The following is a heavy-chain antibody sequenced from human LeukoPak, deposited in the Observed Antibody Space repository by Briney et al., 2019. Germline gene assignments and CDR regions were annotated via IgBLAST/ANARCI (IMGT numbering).Heavy chain of an antibody. V-gene: IGHV4-59*01. Sequence: SETLSLTCTVSGGSISSYYWSWIRQPPGKGLEWIGYMYYGGSTNYNPSLKSRVTISVDTSKNQFSLKLSSVTAADTAVYYCARILWFGELLAPDYWGQGTLVTVSS. D-gene: IGHD3-10*01. CDR1: GGSISSYY. J-gene: IGHJ4*02. CDR2: MYYGGST. CDR3: ARILWFGELLAPDY.